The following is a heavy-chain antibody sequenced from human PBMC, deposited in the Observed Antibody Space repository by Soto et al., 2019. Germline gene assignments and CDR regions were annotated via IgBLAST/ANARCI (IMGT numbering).Heavy chain of an antibody. Sequence: SETLSLTCTVSGASVSSYNWGWIRQPPGKELEWIGYISDSGSTTYSPSLQSRATISVDTSKNQFSLRLTSVTAADTAAYYCARRRNSFFYHLDVWGTGTTVTVSS. V-gene: IGHV4-59*08. J-gene: IGHJ6*03. CDR2: ISDSGST. CDR3: ARRRNSFFYHLDV. CDR1: GASVSSYN.